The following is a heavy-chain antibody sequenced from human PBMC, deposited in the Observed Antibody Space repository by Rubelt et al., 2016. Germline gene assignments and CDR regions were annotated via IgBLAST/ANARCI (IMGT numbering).Heavy chain of an antibody. V-gene: IGHV4-34*01. D-gene: IGHD5-18*01. Sequence: QVQLQQWGAGLLKPSETLSLTCAVYGGSFSGYYWSWIRQPPGKGLEWIGEINHSGSTNYNPSLKSRVTISVETSKNQFSLKLSSVTAADTAVYYCARGPIGYSYGYYFDYWGQGTLVTVSS. CDR1: GGSFSGYY. CDR3: ARGPIGYSYGYYFDY. J-gene: IGHJ4*02. CDR2: INHSGST.